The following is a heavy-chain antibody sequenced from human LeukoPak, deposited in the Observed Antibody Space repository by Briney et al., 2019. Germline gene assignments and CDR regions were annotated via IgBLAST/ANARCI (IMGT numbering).Heavy chain of an antibody. CDR3: ARHSEYYYDSSGYFDY. D-gene: IGHD3-22*01. CDR2: INHSGST. CDR1: GGSFSGYY. Sequence: SETLSLTCAVYGGSFSGYYWSWIRQPPGKGLEWIGEINHSGSTNYNPSLKSRVTISVDTSKNQFSLKLRSVTAADTAFYYCARHSEYYYDSSGYFDYWGQGTLVTVSS. J-gene: IGHJ4*02. V-gene: IGHV4-34*01.